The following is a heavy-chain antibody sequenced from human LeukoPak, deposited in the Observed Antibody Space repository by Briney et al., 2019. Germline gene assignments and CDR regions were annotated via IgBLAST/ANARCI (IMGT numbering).Heavy chain of an antibody. CDR3: ECPYYDILTGYYREVDY. D-gene: IGHD3-9*01. V-gene: IGHV4-39*01. Sequence: SETLSLTCTVSGGSISSSSYYWGWIRQPPGKGLEWIESIYYSGSTYYNPSLKSRVTISVDTSKNQFSLKLSSVTAADTAVYYCECPYYDILTGYYREVDYWGQGTLVTVSS. CDR2: IYYSGST. J-gene: IGHJ4*02. CDR1: GGSISSSSYY.